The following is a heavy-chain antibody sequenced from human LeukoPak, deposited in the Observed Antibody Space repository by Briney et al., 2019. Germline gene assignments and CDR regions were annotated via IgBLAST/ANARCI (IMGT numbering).Heavy chain of an antibody. CDR1: GFTFSSYG. D-gene: IGHD4-17*01. Sequence: HPGGSLRLSCAASGFTFSSYGMHWVRQAPGKGLEWVAVIWYDGSNKYYADSVKGRFTISRDNSKNTLYLQMNSLRAEDTAVYYCARDLTVWGINWFDPWGQGTLVTVSS. V-gene: IGHV3-33*01. CDR2: IWYDGSNK. J-gene: IGHJ5*02. CDR3: ARDLTVWGINWFDP.